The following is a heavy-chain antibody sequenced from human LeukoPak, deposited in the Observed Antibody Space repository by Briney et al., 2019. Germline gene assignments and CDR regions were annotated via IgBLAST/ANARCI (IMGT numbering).Heavy chain of an antibody. Sequence: GGSLRLSCAASGFTFSDYYMSWIRQAPGKGLEWVSYISSSGSTIYYADSVKGRFTISRDNAKNSPYLQMNSLRAEDTALYYCAPEPPDYYDSSGYGYWGQGTLVTVSS. V-gene: IGHV3-11*01. CDR3: APEPPDYYDSSGYGY. J-gene: IGHJ4*02. CDR2: ISSSGSTI. D-gene: IGHD3-22*01. CDR1: GFTFSDYY.